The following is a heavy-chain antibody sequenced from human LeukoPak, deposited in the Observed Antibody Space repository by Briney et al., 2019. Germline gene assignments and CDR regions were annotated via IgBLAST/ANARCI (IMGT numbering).Heavy chain of an antibody. J-gene: IGHJ4*02. CDR3: ARDRPIDFWSGYSLDY. CDR1: GGPISSYY. D-gene: IGHD3-3*01. CDR2: IYTSGST. V-gene: IGHV4-4*07. Sequence: SETLSLTCTVSGGPISSYYWSWIRQPAGKGLEWIGRIYTSGSTNYNPSLKSRVTMSVDTSKSQFSLKLSSVTAADTAVYYCARDRPIDFWSGYSLDYWGQGTLVTVSS.